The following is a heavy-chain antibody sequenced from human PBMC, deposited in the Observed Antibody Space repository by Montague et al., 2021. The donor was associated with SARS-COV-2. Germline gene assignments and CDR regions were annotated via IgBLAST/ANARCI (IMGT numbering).Heavy chain of an antibody. CDR2: TNHSANT. D-gene: IGHD3-10*01. J-gene: IGHJ6*02. Sequence: SETLSLTCNVSGGSIKNYYWSWIRQPPEKGLEWIGETNHSANTKXNPSLKSPVTISIDTSKNQFSLKMTSVTAADTATYYCASGIYPSGSYYNRYYYGLNIRGPGTTVIVSS. CDR1: GGSIKNYY. V-gene: IGHV4-34*01. CDR3: ASGIYPSGSYYNRYYYGLNI.